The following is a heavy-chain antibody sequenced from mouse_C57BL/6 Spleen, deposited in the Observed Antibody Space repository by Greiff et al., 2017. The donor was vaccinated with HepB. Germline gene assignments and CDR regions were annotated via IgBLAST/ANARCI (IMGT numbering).Heavy chain of an antibody. Sequence: VQLQQSGPELVKPGASVKISCKASGYSFTDYKMNWVKQRTEQGLEWIGRIDPEDGDTEYAPKFQGKATKTADTSSNTAYLELSSLTSEDTAVYYCTTVDYEGQGTTLTVSS. CDR2: IDPEDGDT. J-gene: IGHJ2*01. V-gene: IGHV14-1*01. CDR3: TTVDY. CDR1: GYSFTDYK.